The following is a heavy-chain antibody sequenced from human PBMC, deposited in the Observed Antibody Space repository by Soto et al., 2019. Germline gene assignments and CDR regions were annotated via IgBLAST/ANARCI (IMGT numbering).Heavy chain of an antibody. CDR2: IDPSDSYT. J-gene: IGHJ3*02. V-gene: IGHV5-10-1*01. CDR1: GYSFTTYW. CDR3: ARKVMAARWADAFDI. Sequence: GESLKISCKGSGYSFTTYWITWVLQIPWKGLEWMGRIDPSDSYTNYSPSFQGHVTISADKSISTAYLQWSSLKASDTAMYYCARKVMAARWADAFDIWGQGTMVTVSS. D-gene: IGHD5-12*01.